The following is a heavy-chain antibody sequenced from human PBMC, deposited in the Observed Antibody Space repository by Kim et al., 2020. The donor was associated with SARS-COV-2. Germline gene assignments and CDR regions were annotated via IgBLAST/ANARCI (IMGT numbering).Heavy chain of an antibody. V-gene: IGHV4-39*01. J-gene: IGHJ4*02. D-gene: IGHD3-9*01. CDR3: ARRIPLFYSFDY. Sequence: YYNPSLKSRFTISVDTSKNQFSLKLSSVTAADTAVYYCARRIPLFYSFDYWGQGTLVTVSS.